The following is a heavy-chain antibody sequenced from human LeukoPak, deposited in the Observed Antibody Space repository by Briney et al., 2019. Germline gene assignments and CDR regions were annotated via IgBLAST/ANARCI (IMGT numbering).Heavy chain of an antibody. CDR2: INPDSGGT. V-gene: IGHV1-2*02. J-gene: IGHJ5*02. Sequence: ASVKVSCKASVYTFTSYYIHWVRQAPGQGLEWMGWINPDSGGTNYAQKFQGRVTMTRDTSISTVYMDLGMLRSDDTAMYYCAREARAGNWFDPWGQGTLVIVSS. CDR3: AREARAGNWFDP. CDR1: VYTFTSYY.